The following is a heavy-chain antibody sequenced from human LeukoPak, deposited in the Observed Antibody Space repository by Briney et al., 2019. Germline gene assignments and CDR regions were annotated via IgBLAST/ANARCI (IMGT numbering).Heavy chain of an antibody. CDR1: GGSISSGDYY. Sequence: KPSQNLSLTCTVSGGSISSGDYYWSWIRQPPGKGLEWIGYIYYSGSTYYNPSLKSRVTISVDTFKNQFSLKLSSVTAADTAVYYCARDRAVRGPYGMDVWGQGTTVAVSS. V-gene: IGHV4-30-4*01. CDR3: ARDRAVRGPYGMDV. D-gene: IGHD3-10*01. CDR2: IYYSGST. J-gene: IGHJ6*02.